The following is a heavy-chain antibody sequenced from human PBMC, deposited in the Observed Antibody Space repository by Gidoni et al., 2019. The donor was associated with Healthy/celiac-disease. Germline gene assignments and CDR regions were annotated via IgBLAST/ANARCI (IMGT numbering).Heavy chain of an antibody. CDR3: ARDLGGPHDYGDYYYYYGMDV. CDR2: ISSSSSTI. D-gene: IGHD4-17*01. Sequence: EVQLVVSGGGLVQPGGSLRLSCAASGFSFSSYSMIWVRQATGKGLEWVSYISSSSSTIYYADSVKGRFTISRDNAKNSLYLQMNSLRDEDTAVYYCARDLGGPHDYGDYYYYYGMDVWGQGTTVTVSS. J-gene: IGHJ6*02. CDR1: GFSFSSYS. V-gene: IGHV3-48*02.